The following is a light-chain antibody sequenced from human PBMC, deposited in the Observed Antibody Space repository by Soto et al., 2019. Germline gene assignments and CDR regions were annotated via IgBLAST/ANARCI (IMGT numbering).Light chain of an antibody. CDR3: QQYNNWPPYT. V-gene: IGKV3-15*01. J-gene: IGKJ2*01. CDR2: GAS. CDR1: QSVSSN. Sequence: EIVMTQSPATLSVSPGERATLSYRASQSVSSNLAWYQQKPAQAPRLLIYGASTRATGIPARFSGSGSGTEFTLTISSLQSEDFAVYYCQQYNNWPPYTFGQGTKLEIK.